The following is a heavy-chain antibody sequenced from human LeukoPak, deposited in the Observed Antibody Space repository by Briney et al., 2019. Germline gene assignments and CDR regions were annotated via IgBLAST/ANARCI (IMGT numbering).Heavy chain of an antibody. J-gene: IGHJ4*02. V-gene: IGHV4-39*01. Sequence: SETLSLTCTVSGGSISSSNYYWGWIRQPPTKGLEWIGSIYYSGNTYYNPSLKSRVTISVDTSVDTSKNQVSLKLSSATAADTAVYYCARHPSVTNFLFDYWGQGTLVTVSS. CDR2: IYYSGNT. CDR1: GGSISSSNYY. CDR3: ARHPSVTNFLFDY. D-gene: IGHD4-17*01.